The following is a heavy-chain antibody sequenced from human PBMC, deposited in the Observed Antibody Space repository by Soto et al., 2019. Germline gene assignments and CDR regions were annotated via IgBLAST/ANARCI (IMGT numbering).Heavy chain of an antibody. Sequence: QVQLVQSGAEVKKPGASVKVSCKASGYSFTSYHMHWVRQAPGQGLEWMGIINPRGSRTTYSQTFQGRLSMSRDRSTRTVYMELSRLRSEDTALYYWARDDVRAYGDYVGVLGWVDPWGQGTLVTVSS. CDR1: GYSFTSYH. J-gene: IGHJ5*02. D-gene: IGHD4-17*01. CDR2: INPRGSRT. CDR3: ARDDVRAYGDYVGVLGWVDP. V-gene: IGHV1-46*01.